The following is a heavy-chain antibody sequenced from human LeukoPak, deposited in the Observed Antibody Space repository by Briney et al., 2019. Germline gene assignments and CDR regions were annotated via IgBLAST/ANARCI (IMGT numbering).Heavy chain of an antibody. J-gene: IGHJ5*02. CDR2: IRQDGSET. CDR1: GFTISNFW. CDR3: ARCVVSGDYVFGDWFDP. V-gene: IGHV3-7*01. Sequence: GGSLRLSCAASGFTISNFWMGWVRQAPGKGLEWVANIRQDGSETHYVDSVKGRFSISRDNAKNSLFLQMISLRAEDTAVYYCARCVVSGDYVFGDWFDPWGQGTLVTVSS. D-gene: IGHD4-17*01.